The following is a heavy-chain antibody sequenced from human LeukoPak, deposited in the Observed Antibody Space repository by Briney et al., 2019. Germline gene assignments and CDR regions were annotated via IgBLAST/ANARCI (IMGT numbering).Heavy chain of an antibody. V-gene: IGHV3-23*01. D-gene: IGHD4-17*01. CDR3: AKEVLDYEIPYWYFDL. Sequence: GGSLRLSCAASGFTFGTYAMSWVRQAPGKGLEWISAISGSGGSTYYADSVKGRFTISRDNSKNTLYLQMNSLRAEDTAVYHCAKEVLDYEIPYWYFDLWGRGTLVTVSS. CDR2: ISGSGGST. CDR1: GFTFGTYA. J-gene: IGHJ2*01.